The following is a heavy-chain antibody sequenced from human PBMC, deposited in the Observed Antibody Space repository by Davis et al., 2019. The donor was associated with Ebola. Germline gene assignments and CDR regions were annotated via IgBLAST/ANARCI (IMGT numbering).Heavy chain of an antibody. CDR3: ARGYSPKCRGGDCVNDF. J-gene: IGHJ4*02. CDR1: GYIFSNYD. V-gene: IGHV1-8*01. D-gene: IGHD2-21*02. CDR2: VNPYSGHT. Sequence: ASVKVSCKASGYIFSNYDINWVRQASGQGLEWMGWVNPYSGHTGYVEKFKGRVTMTEDPSISTAYMELSSLTIDDTAVYYCARGYSPKCRGGDCVNDFWGQGTLVTVST.